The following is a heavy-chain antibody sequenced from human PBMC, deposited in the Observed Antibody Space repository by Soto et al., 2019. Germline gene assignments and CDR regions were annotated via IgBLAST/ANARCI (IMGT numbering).Heavy chain of an antibody. J-gene: IGHJ4*02. CDR2: ISGSGGST. D-gene: IGHD3-9*01. CDR3: AKLYYDILTGPLN. Sequence: PGGSLRLSCAASGFTFSSYAMSWVRQAPGKGLEWVSAISGSGGSTYYADSVKGRFTISRDKSKNTLYLQMNSLRAEDTAVYYCAKLYYDILTGPLNWGQGTLVTVSS. V-gene: IGHV3-23*01. CDR1: GFTFSSYA.